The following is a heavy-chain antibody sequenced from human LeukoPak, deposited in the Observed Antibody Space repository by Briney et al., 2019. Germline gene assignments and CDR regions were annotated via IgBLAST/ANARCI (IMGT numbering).Heavy chain of an antibody. J-gene: IGHJ4*02. Sequence: PGGSLRLSCAASGFTFSSYGMHWVRQAPGKGLEWVAVIWYDGSNKYYADSVKGRFTISRDNSKNTLYLQMNSLRAEDTAVYYCARRLFGVVTYYFDYWGQGTLVTVSS. V-gene: IGHV3-33*01. CDR3: ARRLFGVVTYYFDY. CDR2: IWYDGSNK. CDR1: GFTFSSYG. D-gene: IGHD3-3*01.